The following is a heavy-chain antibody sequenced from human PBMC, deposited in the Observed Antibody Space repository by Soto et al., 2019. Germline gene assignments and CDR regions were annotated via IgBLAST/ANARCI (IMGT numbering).Heavy chain of an antibody. J-gene: IGHJ4*02. CDR2: ISYVGSNK. D-gene: IGHD1-7*01. V-gene: IGHV3-30*18. CDR1: GVTFSSYG. Sequence: GGSQRLSCAASGVTFSSYGQHWVRQASGKGLECVAVISYVGSNKYYAASVKGRFSISRDNSKNTLYLQLNSLRAEDTAVYYCAKYLVPFITGPTSYWGQGTLVTVSS. CDR3: AKYLVPFITGPTSY.